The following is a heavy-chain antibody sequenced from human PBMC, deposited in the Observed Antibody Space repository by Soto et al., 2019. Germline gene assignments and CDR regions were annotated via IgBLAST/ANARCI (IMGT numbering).Heavy chain of an antibody. V-gene: IGHV4-59*01. D-gene: IGHD3-10*01. CDR2: IYYSGST. CDR1: GGSISSYY. J-gene: IGHJ6*02. CDR3: ARTMHYYGSGSLAYYYYGMDV. Sequence: QVQLQESGPGLVKPSETLSLTCTVSGGSISSYYWSWIRQPPGKGLEWIGYIYYSGSTNYNPSLKSRVTISVDTSKNQFSLKLSSVSAADTAVYYCARTMHYYGSGSLAYYYYGMDVWGQGTTVTVSS.